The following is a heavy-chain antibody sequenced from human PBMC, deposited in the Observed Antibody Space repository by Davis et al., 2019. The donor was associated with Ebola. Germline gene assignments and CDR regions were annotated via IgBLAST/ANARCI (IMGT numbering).Heavy chain of an antibody. Sequence: AASVKVSCKASGYTFTNYGITWVRQAPGQGLEWMGWINPHNGNTNYAQNVQGRVIMTSDTATSTAYMELRSLRSDDTAVYYCARDSGLRFLEWSDAFDIWGQGTMVTVSS. CDR1: GYTFTNYG. CDR2: INPHNGNT. CDR3: ARDSGLRFLEWSDAFDI. V-gene: IGHV1-18*04. J-gene: IGHJ3*02. D-gene: IGHD3-3*01.